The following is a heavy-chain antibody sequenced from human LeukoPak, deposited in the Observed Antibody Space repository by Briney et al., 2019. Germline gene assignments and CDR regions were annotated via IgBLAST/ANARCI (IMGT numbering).Heavy chain of an antibody. CDR3: AREARYYDFWSGPNWFDP. Sequence: ASVKVSCKASGYTFTSYGISWVRQAPGQGLEWMGWISAYNGNTNYAQKLQGRVTMTTDTSTSTAYMELRSLRSDDTAVYYCAREARYYDFWSGPNWFDPWGQGTLVTVSS. CDR1: GYTFTSYG. V-gene: IGHV1-18*04. CDR2: ISAYNGNT. D-gene: IGHD3-3*01. J-gene: IGHJ5*02.